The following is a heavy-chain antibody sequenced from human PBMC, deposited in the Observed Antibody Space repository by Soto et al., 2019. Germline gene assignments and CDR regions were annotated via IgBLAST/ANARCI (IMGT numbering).Heavy chain of an antibody. CDR3: TREYSAGMDV. V-gene: IGHV1-8*02. D-gene: IGHD4-4*01. J-gene: IGHJ6*03. CDR2: MNPNSGRT. Sequence: QGQLVQSGAEVKKPGASVKVSCKASDYTFSSYDINWVRQAPGQGLEWMGWMNPNSGRTGYAERFQGRVTMTRNTSISTSYMELINLRSDDTAVYFCTREYSAGMDVWGKGTTVIVSS. CDR1: DYTFSSYD.